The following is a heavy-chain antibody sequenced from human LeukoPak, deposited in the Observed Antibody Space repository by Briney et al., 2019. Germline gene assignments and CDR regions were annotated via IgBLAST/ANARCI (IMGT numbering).Heavy chain of an antibody. J-gene: IGHJ4*02. V-gene: IGHV3-9*01. CDR3: AKGTGRYRTFFDY. CDR2: ISWNSGSI. D-gene: IGHD1-26*01. Sequence: SLRLSCEASGFTFDDYAMHWVRQAPGKGLEWVAGISWNSGSIDYVASVKGRFTISRDNAKNSLYLQMNSLRPEDTALYYCAKGTGRYRTFFDYWGQGTLVTVSS. CDR1: GFTFDDYA.